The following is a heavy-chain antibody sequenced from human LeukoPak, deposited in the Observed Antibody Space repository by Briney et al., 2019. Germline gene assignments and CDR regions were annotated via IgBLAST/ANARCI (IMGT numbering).Heavy chain of an antibody. Sequence: SETLSLTCTVSGGSISSYYWSWIRQPPGKGLEWIGYIYYSGSTNYNPSLKSRVTISVDTSKNQFSLKLSSVTAADTAVYYCAREVRAATPYYCYYYMDVWGKGTTVTVSS. CDR1: GGSISSYY. V-gene: IGHV4-59*01. CDR2: IYYSGST. D-gene: IGHD2-15*01. CDR3: AREVRAATPYYCYYYMDV. J-gene: IGHJ6*03.